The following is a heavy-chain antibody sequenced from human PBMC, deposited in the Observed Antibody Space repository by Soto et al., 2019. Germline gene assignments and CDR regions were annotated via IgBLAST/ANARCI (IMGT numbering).Heavy chain of an antibody. CDR2: ISAYNGNA. CDR3: ARYASRNWFDP. Sequence: ASVKVSCKASGDTFTSYGISWVRQAPGQGLEWMGWISAYNGNANYAQKLQGRVTMTTDTSTSTAYMELRSLRSDDTAVYYCARYASRNWFDPWGQGTLVTVSS. J-gene: IGHJ5*02. V-gene: IGHV1-18*01. CDR1: GDTFTSYG.